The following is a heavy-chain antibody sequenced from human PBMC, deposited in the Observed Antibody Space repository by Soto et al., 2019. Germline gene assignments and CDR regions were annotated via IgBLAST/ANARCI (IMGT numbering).Heavy chain of an antibody. CDR3: ARGAWELLDRWFDP. J-gene: IGHJ5*02. D-gene: IGHD1-26*01. CDR2: ISYDGSNK. CDR1: GFTFSSYA. Sequence: QVQLVESGGGVVQPGRSLRLSCAASGFTFSSYAMHWVRQAPGEGLEWVAVISYDGSNKYYADSVKGRFTISRDNSKNTLYLQMNSLRPEDTAVYYCARGAWELLDRWFDPWGQGTLVTVSS. V-gene: IGHV3-30-3*01.